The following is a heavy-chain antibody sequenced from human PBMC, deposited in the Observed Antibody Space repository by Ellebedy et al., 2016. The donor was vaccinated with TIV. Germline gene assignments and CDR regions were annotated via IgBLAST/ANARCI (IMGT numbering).Heavy chain of an antibody. Sequence: AASVKVSCKASGYTFTSYAMHWVRQAPGQSLEWIGWINLGIGDTKYSQNFQGRLTITSDASASTVYMELSSLRSGDTAVYFCARGYSYEFDYWGQGTLVTVSS. CDR3: ARGYSYEFDY. D-gene: IGHD5-18*01. CDR2: INLGIGDT. V-gene: IGHV1-3*01. J-gene: IGHJ4*02. CDR1: GYTFTSYA.